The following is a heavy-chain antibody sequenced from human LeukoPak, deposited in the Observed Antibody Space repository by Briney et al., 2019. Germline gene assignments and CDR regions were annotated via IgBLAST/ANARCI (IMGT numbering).Heavy chain of an antibody. V-gene: IGHV3-7*03. CDR3: AREPSTSPWFDP. CDR2: IKQDGSEK. Sequence: GGSLRLSCAASGFTFSGYWMSWVRQAPGKGLEWVANIKQDGSEKYYVDSVKGRFTISRDNAKNSLYLQMNSLRAEDTAVYYCAREPSTSPWFDPWGQGTLVTVSS. D-gene: IGHD5/OR15-5a*01. J-gene: IGHJ5*02. CDR1: GFTFSGYW.